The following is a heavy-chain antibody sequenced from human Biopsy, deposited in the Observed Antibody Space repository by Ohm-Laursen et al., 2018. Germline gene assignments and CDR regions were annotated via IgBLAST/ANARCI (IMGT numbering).Heavy chain of an antibody. Sequence: SVKVSCKGSGYTFTNHYIHWVRQAPGQGLEWMGIISPVGGSTNYAQKFQGRVTLTTDTSTSTVHMELRSLRSDDTAVYYCARLLQTDGDGFWSGYYDYWGQGTLVTVSS. J-gene: IGHJ4*02. V-gene: IGHV1-46*01. CDR3: ARLLQTDGDGFWSGYYDY. CDR1: GYTFTNHY. D-gene: IGHD3-3*01. CDR2: ISPVGGST.